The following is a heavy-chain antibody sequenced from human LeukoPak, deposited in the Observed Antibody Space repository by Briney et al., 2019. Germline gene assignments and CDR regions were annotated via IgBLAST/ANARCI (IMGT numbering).Heavy chain of an antibody. V-gene: IGHV3-21*01. J-gene: IGHJ4*02. Sequence: GGSLRLSCAASGFTFSSYSMNWVRQAPGKGLEWVSSISSSSSYIYYADSVKGRFIISRDNAKNSLYLQMNSLRAEDTAVYYCARASGVAAVDYWGQGTLVTVSS. CDR2: ISSSSSYI. CDR3: ARASGVAAVDY. D-gene: IGHD6-19*01. CDR1: GFTFSSYS.